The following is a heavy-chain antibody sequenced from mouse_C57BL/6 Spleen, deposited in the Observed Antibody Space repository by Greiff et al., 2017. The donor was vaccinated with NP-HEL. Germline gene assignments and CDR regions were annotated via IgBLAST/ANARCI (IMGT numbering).Heavy chain of an antibody. J-gene: IGHJ1*03. CDR2: INPSSGYT. CDR1: GYTFTSYW. V-gene: IGHV1-7*01. Sequence: QVQLQQSGAELAKPGASVKLSCKASGYTFTSYWMHWVKQRPGQGLEWIGFINPSSGYTKYNQKFKDKATLTADKSSSTAYMQLSSLTYEDSAVYYCASTVVDNFDVWGTGTTVTVSS. CDR3: ASTVVDNFDV. D-gene: IGHD1-1*01.